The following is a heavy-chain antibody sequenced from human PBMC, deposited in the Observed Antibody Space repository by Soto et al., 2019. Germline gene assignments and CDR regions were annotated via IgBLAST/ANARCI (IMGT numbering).Heavy chain of an antibody. CDR2: IIPIFGTA. CDR1: GGTFSSYA. CDR3: ASTYYYDSSGYYLYLGY. D-gene: IGHD3-22*01. J-gene: IGHJ4*02. V-gene: IGHV1-69*12. Sequence: QVQLVQSGAEVKKPGSSVKVSCKASGGTFSSYAISWVRQAPGQGLEWMGGIIPIFGTANYAQKFQGRVTMTADESTSTADMELSSLRSEDTAVYYCASTYYYDSSGYYLYLGYWGQGTLVTVSS.